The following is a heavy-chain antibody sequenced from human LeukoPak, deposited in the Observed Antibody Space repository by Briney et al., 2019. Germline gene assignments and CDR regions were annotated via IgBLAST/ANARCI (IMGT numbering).Heavy chain of an antibody. Sequence: GGSLRLSCAASGFTFSSYEMNWVRQAPGKGLEWVSYISSSSNTIYYADSVKGRFTISRDNGKNSLYLQMNSLRVEDTAVYYCARDHGWQSFDLWGQGTMLTVSS. CDR3: ARDHGWQSFDL. CDR2: ISSSSNTI. CDR1: GFTFSSYE. V-gene: IGHV3-48*03. D-gene: IGHD6-19*01. J-gene: IGHJ3*01.